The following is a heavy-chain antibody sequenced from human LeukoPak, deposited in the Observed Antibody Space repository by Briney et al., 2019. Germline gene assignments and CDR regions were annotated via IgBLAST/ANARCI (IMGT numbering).Heavy chain of an antibody. D-gene: IGHD2-15*01. CDR2: MNPSSGDK. V-gene: IGHV1-8*03. J-gene: IGHJ4*02. CDR3: ARARTMRGPETPPYYFDY. Sequence: ASVKVSCKASGYTLTTYDITWVRQAAGQGLEWMGWMNPSSGDKGFPQKFQGRVTLTRNTSINTAYMELSSLTPEDTAVYYCARARTMRGPETPPYYFDYWGRGTLVTVSS. CDR1: GYTLTTYD.